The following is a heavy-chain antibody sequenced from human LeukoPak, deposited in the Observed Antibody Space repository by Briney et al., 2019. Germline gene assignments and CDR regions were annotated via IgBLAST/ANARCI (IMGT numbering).Heavy chain of an antibody. CDR1: GRSISNRDYF. D-gene: IGHD1-7*01. V-gene: IGHV4-39*02. CDR2: MSYSGSS. J-gene: IGHJ4*02. Sequence: PSETLSLTCTVAGRSISNRDYFWGWIRQPPGKGLEWIGCMSYSGSSYYDPSLKSRVAISLDTSRNLFSLNLKSVTAADTAVYYCARMRTGSTEFFDNWGQGTLVTVSS. CDR3: ARMRTGSTEFFDN.